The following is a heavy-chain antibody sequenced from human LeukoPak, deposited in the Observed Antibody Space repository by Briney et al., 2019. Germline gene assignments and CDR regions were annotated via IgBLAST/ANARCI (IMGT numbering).Heavy chain of an antibody. J-gene: IGHJ3*02. D-gene: IGHD3-3*01. CDR3: ARSLSFSYYDFWSGYYPDAFDI. V-gene: IGHV3-11*01. CDR2: ISSSGSTI. CDR1: GFTFSDYY. Sequence: GGSLRLSCAASGFTFSDYYMSWIRQAPGEGLEWVSYISSSGSTIYYADSVKGRFTISRDNAKNSLYLQMNSLRAEDTAVYYCARSLSFSYYDFWSGYYPDAFDIWGQGTMVTVSS.